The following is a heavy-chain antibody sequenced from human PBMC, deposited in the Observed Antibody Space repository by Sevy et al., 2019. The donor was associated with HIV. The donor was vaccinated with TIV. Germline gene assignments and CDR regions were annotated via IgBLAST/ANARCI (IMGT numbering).Heavy chain of an antibody. Sequence: SETLSLTCSVSDDSINSYYWSWIRQPPGKGLQWIGYIYNNIGSTSYNPSLTSRVTISVDTSKNQFSLKLTSVTAADTAVYYCARGAVVIGTAATPVLDFWVQESLVTVSS. CDR1: DDSINSYY. D-gene: IGHD6-13*01. J-gene: IGHJ4*02. V-gene: IGHV4-59*08. CDR2: IYNNIGST. CDR3: ARGAVVIGTAATPVLDF.